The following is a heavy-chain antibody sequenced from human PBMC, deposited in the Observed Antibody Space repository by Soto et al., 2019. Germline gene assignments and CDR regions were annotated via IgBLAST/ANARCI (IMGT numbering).Heavy chain of an antibody. V-gene: IGHV3-66*01. CDR3: ARAGISQAAAGSLDCCPIDS. Sequence: EVQLVESGGGLVQPGGSLRLSCAASGFTVSSNYMSWVRQAPGKGLERVSIIYSGGTTYYADSVKGRFPISRDNSKNTLYLQMNRLRAEDTAVYYCARAGISQAAAGSLDCCPIDSWGQGTLVTVSS. CDR2: IYSGGTT. J-gene: IGHJ4*02. D-gene: IGHD6-13*01. CDR1: GFTVSSNY.